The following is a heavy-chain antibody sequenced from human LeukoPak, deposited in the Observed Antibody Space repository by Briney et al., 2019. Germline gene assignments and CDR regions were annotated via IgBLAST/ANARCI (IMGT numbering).Heavy chain of an antibody. J-gene: IGHJ5*01. CDR2: VSYEGTIK. Sequence: GGSLRLSCAASGFTFSSYWMSWVRQAPGKGLEWVAVVSYEGTIKYYTDSAKGRFTISRDNSANIISLQMNNLTTDDTATYYCAREKFDSWGQGVLVTVSP. CDR3: AREKFDS. CDR1: GFTFSSYW. V-gene: IGHV3-30*03.